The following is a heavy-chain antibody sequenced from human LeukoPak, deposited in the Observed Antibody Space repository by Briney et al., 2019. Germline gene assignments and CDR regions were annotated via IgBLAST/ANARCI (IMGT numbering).Heavy chain of an antibody. CDR1: GFTFSSYG. CDR3: ATRSSQSYFFDY. Sequence: GGSLRLSCAASGFTFSSYGMHWVRQAPGKGLEWVAVIWYDGSNKYYADSVKGRFTISRDNSKNTLYLQMNSLRAEDTAVYYCATRSSQSYFFDYWGQGTLVTVSS. CDR2: IWYDGSNK. V-gene: IGHV3-33*01. D-gene: IGHD2-21*01. J-gene: IGHJ4*02.